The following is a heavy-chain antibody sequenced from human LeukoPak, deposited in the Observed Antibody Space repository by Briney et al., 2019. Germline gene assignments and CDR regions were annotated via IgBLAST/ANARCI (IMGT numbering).Heavy chain of an antibody. Sequence: GGSLRLSCAASGFTFVSYAMSWVRQAPGKGLEWVSGISGSGGSTYYADSVKGRFTISRDTSKNTLYLQMNSLRAEDTAVYYCARLIRRPFTYYDYVWGSYRPYYFDYWGQGTLVTVSS. V-gene: IGHV3-23*01. CDR2: ISGSGGST. J-gene: IGHJ4*02. CDR1: GFTFVSYA. CDR3: ARLIRRPFTYYDYVWGSYRPYYFDY. D-gene: IGHD3-16*02.